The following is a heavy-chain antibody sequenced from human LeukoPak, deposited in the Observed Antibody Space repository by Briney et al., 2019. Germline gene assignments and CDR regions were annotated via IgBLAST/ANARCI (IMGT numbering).Heavy chain of an antibody. Sequence: AETLSLTCTVSGGSISSYYWSWIRQPPGKGLEWIGYIYYSGSTNYNPSLKSRVTISVDTSKNQFSLKLSSVTAADTAVYYCARDRTLDAFDIWGQGTMVTVSS. CDR3: ARDRTLDAFDI. J-gene: IGHJ3*02. V-gene: IGHV4-59*01. CDR2: IYYSGST. D-gene: IGHD3-16*01. CDR1: GGSISSYY.